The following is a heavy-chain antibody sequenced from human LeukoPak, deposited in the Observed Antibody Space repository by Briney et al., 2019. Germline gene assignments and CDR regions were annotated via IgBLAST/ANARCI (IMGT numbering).Heavy chain of an antibody. Sequence: GGSLRLSCAASGFTFRSYAMSWVRQAPGKGLEWVSAISSGGSAYYADSVKGRFTISRDNSKNTLYLQMNSLRAEDTAVYYCSHSGSSNFDYWGQGTLVTVSS. CDR3: SHSGSSNFDY. CDR1: GFTFRSYA. D-gene: IGHD1-26*01. J-gene: IGHJ4*02. CDR2: ISSGGSA. V-gene: IGHV3-23*01.